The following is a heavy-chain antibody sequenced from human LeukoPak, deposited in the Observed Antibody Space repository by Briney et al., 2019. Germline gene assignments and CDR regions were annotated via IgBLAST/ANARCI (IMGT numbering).Heavy chain of an antibody. J-gene: IGHJ4*02. Sequence: GGSLRLSCAASGFIFSSYDLNWVRQTPGKGLEWISFISRSSSIIYYADSVKGRFTISRDNAKNSLYLQVDSLRDDDTAVYYCGRDRTSGYNFASDYWGQGTLVTVSS. V-gene: IGHV3-48*02. CDR3: GRDRTSGYNFASDY. CDR1: GFIFSSYD. CDR2: ISRSSSII. D-gene: IGHD5-18*01.